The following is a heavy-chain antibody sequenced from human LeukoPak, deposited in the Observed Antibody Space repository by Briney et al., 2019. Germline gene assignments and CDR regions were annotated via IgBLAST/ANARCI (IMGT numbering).Heavy chain of an antibody. Sequence: GRSLRLSCAASGFTFSSYGMHWVRQAPGKGLEWVAVISYDGSNKYYADSVEGRFTISRDNSKNTLYLQMNSLRAEDTAVYYCARDPAVAGSGWFDPWGQGTLVTVSS. CDR3: ARDPAVAGSGWFDP. J-gene: IGHJ5*02. CDR2: ISYDGSNK. V-gene: IGHV3-30*19. D-gene: IGHD6-19*01. CDR1: GFTFSSYG.